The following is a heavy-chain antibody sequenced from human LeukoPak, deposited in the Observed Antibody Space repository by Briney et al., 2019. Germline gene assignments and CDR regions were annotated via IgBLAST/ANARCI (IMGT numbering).Heavy chain of an antibody. CDR1: GFTFSNPW. V-gene: IGHV3-15*01. CDR3: TTGTY. CDR2: IRSKTDGGTA. Sequence: PGGSLRLSRAASGFTFSNPWMSWVRQAPGKGLEWVGRIRSKTDGGTADYAAPVKDRIIISRDDSKNTLYLQMNSLKNEDTAVYYCTTGTYWGQGTLVTVSS. D-gene: IGHD1-26*01. J-gene: IGHJ4*02.